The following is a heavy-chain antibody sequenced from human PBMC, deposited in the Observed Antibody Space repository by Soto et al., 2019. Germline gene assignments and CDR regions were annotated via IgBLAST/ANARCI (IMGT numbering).Heavy chain of an antibody. CDR2: IRSKANSYAT. CDR3: TRLYSDYVGY. V-gene: IGHV3-73*01. J-gene: IGHJ4*02. Sequence: EVQLVESGGGLVQPGGSLKLSCAASGFTFSGFAIHWVRQASGKGLEWVGRIRSKANSYATAYAASVKGRFTISRDDSKNTAYLQMNSLKTEDTAVYYCTRLYSDYVGYWGQGTLVTVSS. D-gene: IGHD4-4*01. CDR1: GFTFSGFA.